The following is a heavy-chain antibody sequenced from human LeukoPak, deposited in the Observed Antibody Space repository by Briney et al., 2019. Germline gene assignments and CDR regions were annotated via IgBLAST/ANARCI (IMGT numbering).Heavy chain of an antibody. Sequence: GASVKVSCKASGFTFKNYGFSWVRQAPGQGLQWMGWISADNGNTKYAQNLQGRVIMTTDRSTGTAYVELTSLRSDDTAVYYCARDRRGYSAYDGEGFDYWGQGTLVTIPS. CDR3: ARDRRGYSAYDGEGFDY. D-gene: IGHD5-12*01. CDR1: GFTFKNYG. CDR2: ISADNGNT. J-gene: IGHJ4*02. V-gene: IGHV1-18*04.